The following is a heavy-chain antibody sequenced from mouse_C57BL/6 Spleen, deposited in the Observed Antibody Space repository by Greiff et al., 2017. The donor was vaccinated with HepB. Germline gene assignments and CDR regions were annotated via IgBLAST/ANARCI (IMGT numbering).Heavy chain of an antibody. V-gene: IGHV1-82*01. J-gene: IGHJ4*01. Sequence: VMLVESGPVLVKPGASVKISCKASGYAFSSSWMNWVKQRPGKGLEWIGRIYLGDGDNNYNGKFKDKSTLTADKSSSPAYMQRSSRTSEVSAVYFRARPKLGEHDVDAMDYWDQGDSVTVAS. CDR1: GYAFSSSW. CDR3: ARPKLGEHDVDAMDY. CDR2: IYLGDGDN. D-gene: IGHD2-12*01.